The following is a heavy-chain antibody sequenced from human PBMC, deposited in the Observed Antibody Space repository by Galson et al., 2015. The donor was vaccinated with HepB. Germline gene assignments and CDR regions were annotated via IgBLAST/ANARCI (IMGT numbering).Heavy chain of an antibody. Sequence: SETLSLTCTVSDGSISPYYWSWIRQPPGKGLEWIGYIKYTGSTNYNPSLKSRVTISVDTSKNQFSLKLSSVTAADTAVYYCARHDYGDSHFDYWGQGTLVTVSS. CDR3: ARHDYGDSHFDY. CDR1: DGSISPYY. J-gene: IGHJ4*02. CDR2: IKYTGST. V-gene: IGHV4-59*13. D-gene: IGHD4-17*01.